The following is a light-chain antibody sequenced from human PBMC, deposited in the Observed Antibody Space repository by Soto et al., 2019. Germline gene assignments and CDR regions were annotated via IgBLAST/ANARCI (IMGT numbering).Light chain of an antibody. Sequence: EIVLTQSPGTLSLSPGERVTLSCRASQSVSSSHLAWYQQKPGQAPRLFIYGASSRATGIPARFSGSGSGTDFTLTISSLEPEDFAVYYCQQRSNWHPWTCGQGTRWIS. CDR2: GAS. CDR1: QSVSSSH. V-gene: IGKV3D-20*02. CDR3: QQRSNWHPWT. J-gene: IGKJ1*01.